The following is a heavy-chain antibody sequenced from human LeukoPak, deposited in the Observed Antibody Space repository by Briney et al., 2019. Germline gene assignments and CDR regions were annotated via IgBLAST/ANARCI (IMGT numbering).Heavy chain of an antibody. CDR1: GYSISSGYY. CDR2: VYHSGRT. J-gene: IGHJ4*02. V-gene: IGHV4-38-2*01. Sequence: SETLSLTCAVSGYSISSGYYWGWIRQPPGKGLEWIGIVYHSGRTYYNPSLKSRVTISVDTSKNQFSLRLSSVTAADTAVYYCARRLGRPNTDIDYWGQGTLVTVSS. D-gene: IGHD3-16*01. CDR3: ARRLGRPNTDIDY.